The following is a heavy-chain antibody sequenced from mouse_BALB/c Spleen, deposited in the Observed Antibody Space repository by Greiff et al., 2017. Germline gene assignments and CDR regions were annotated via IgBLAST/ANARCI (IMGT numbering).Heavy chain of an antibody. CDR2: ISYSGST. V-gene: IGHV3-2*02. D-gene: IGHD2-2*01. J-gene: IGHJ3*01. Sequence: EVQLQQSGPGLVKPSQSLSLTCTVTGYSITSDYAWNWIRQFPGNKLEWMGYISYSGSTSYNPSLKSRISITRDTSKNQFFLQLNSVTTEDTATYYCARGHLLWLRREFAYWGQGTLVTVSA. CDR3: ARGHLLWLRREFAY. CDR1: GYSITSDYA.